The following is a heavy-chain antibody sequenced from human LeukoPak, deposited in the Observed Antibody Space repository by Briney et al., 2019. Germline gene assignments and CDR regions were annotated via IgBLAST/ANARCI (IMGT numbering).Heavy chain of an antibody. CDR2: LFASGYS. D-gene: IGHD2-2*01. J-gene: IGHJ3*01. CDR3: ARGGDFGVPAALGIDAFDV. V-gene: IGHV3-66*01. CDR1: GFSVSVNY. Sequence: GGSLRLSCAASGFSVSVNYMSWVRQAPGKGLEWVSVLFASGYSKYADSVKGRFTISKDNSENTLDLQMNSLKTEDTAVYYCARGGDFGVPAALGIDAFDVWGQGTVVTVSS.